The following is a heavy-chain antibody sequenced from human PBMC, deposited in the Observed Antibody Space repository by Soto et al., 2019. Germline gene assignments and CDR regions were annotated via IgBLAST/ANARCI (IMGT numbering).Heavy chain of an antibody. V-gene: IGHV4-59*01. CDR3: ARGEWFLRGYGMDV. CDR2: IYYGGST. Sequence: QVQLQESGPGLVKPSETLSLTCTVSGVSISTDYWSWIRQPPGKRLEYIGFIYYGGSTNYNPSLESRVTISPDTSKNQFSLKLSSVTAADTAVYYCARGEWFLRGYGMDVWGRGTTVTVS. CDR1: GVSISTDY. D-gene: IGHD3-3*01. J-gene: IGHJ6*02.